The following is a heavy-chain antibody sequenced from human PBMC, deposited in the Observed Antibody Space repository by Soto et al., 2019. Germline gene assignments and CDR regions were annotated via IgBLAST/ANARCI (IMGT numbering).Heavy chain of an antibody. CDR3: ARLTGIVVVVAATPGWFDP. J-gene: IGHJ5*02. D-gene: IGHD2-15*01. Sequence: QLQLQESGPGLVKPSETLSLTCTVSGGSISSSSYYWGWIRQPPGKGLEWIGSIYYSGSTYYNPSLKGRVTISVDTSKNQFSLKLSSVTAADTAVYYCARLTGIVVVVAATPGWFDPWGQGTLVTVSS. CDR2: IYYSGST. CDR1: GGSISSSSYY. V-gene: IGHV4-39*01.